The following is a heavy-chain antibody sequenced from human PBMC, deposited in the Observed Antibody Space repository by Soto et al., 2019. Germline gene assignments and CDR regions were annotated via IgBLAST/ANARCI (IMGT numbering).Heavy chain of an antibody. D-gene: IGHD6-19*01. V-gene: IGHV1-46*01. CDR2: INPSGGST. CDR1: GYTFTSYY. J-gene: IGHJ6*02. Sequence: ASVKVSCKASGYTFTSYYMHWVRQAPGQGLEWMGIINPSGGSTSYAQKFQGRVTMTRDTSTGTVYMELSSLRSEDTAVYYCARVGAVAGHYYYYGMDVWGQGTTVTVSS. CDR3: ARVGAVAGHYYYYGMDV.